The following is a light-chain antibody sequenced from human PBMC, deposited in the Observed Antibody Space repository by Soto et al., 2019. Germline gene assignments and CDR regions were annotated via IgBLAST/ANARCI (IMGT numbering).Light chain of an antibody. V-gene: IGLV2-14*03. Sequence: QSALTQPASVSGSPGQSITISSTGTSSDVGAYNYVSWYQQHPGKAPKLMIYEVSNRPSGVSNRFSGSKSANTASLTISGLQAGDEADYYCSSYTSSSTWLFGGGTMLTVL. CDR2: EVS. CDR3: SSYTSSSTWL. J-gene: IGLJ3*02. CDR1: SSDVGAYNY.